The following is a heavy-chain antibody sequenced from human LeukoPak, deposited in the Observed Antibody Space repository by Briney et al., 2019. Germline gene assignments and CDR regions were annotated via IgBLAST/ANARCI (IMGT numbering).Heavy chain of an antibody. Sequence: ASVKVSCKVSGYTLTELSIHWVRQAPGKGLEWMGGFDPEDGETIYAQKFRGRVTMTEDTSTDTAYMELSSLRSEDTAVYYCATRVGDYNYVWGSYRRDALDIWGQGTMVTVSS. CDR3: ATRVGDYNYVWGSYRRDALDI. CDR2: FDPEDGET. V-gene: IGHV1-24*01. CDR1: GYTLTELS. J-gene: IGHJ3*02. D-gene: IGHD3-16*02.